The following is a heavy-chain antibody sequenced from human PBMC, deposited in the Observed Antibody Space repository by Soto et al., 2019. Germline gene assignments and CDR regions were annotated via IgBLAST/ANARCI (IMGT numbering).Heavy chain of an antibody. Sequence: QVQLVQSGAEVKKPGSLVKVSCKASGDTFSRYSISWVRQAPGQGLEWMGGIFAGFGTATYAQKFHGRVLIIADESTTTVYMELTSVTYEDTAVYYCAVGASAAATWYSHGMDVWGQGTTVTVSS. CDR1: GDTFSRYS. V-gene: IGHV1-69*12. CDR2: IFAGFGTA. CDR3: AVGASAAATWYSHGMDV. D-gene: IGHD1-26*01. J-gene: IGHJ6*02.